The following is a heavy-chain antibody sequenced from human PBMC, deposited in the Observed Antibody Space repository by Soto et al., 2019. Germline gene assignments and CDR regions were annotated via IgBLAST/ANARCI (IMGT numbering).Heavy chain of an antibody. CDR3: ARPRHCSYNSCFRIAY. D-gene: IGHD2-2*01. CDR1: GFTFSDDF. V-gene: IGHV3-11*01. CDR2: ISSSGNTI. J-gene: IGHJ4*02. Sequence: QVQLVESGGGLVKPGGSLRLSCAASGFTFSDDFMSWIRQAPGKGLEWVSYISSSGNTIYYADSVKGRFTISRDNAKSSLYLQMNSLRDEDTAVYYWARPRHCSYNSCFRIAYWGQGTLVTVSS.